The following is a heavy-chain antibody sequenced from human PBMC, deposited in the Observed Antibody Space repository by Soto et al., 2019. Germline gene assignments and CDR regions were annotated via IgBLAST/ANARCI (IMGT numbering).Heavy chain of an antibody. D-gene: IGHD6-13*01. CDR1: GFTFDDYA. CDR3: AKDVYSSSWYLFDY. V-gene: IGHV3-9*01. Sequence: EVQLVESGGGLVQPGRSLRLSCAASGFTFDDYAMHWVRQAPGKGLEWVSGISWNSGSIGYADSVKGRFTISRDNAKNSLYLQMNSLRAEDTALYYCAKDVYSSSWYLFDYWGQGTLVTVSS. J-gene: IGHJ4*02. CDR2: ISWNSGSI.